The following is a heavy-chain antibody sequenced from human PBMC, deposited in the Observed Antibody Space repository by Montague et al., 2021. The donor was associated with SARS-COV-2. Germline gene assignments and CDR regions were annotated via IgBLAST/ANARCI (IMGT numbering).Heavy chain of an antibody. CDR2: IGIGGDT. CDR3: ARGGEWSSSSLPDY. J-gene: IGHJ4*02. CDR1: RFTFGGYD. V-gene: IGHV3-13*04. D-gene: IGHD6-6*01. Sequence: SLRLSCAASRFTFGGYDMNWVRQAPGKGLEWVSAIGIGGDTYYLGSVKGRFIISRENAKNSLCPQMNSLRVGDTAVYYCARGGEWSSSSLPDYWGQGTLVTVSS.